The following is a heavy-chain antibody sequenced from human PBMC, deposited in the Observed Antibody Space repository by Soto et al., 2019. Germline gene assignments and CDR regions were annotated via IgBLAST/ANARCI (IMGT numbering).Heavy chain of an antibody. CDR2: ISAYNGNT. CDR3: AIPRIAVAGEEGFDY. V-gene: IGHV1-18*04. D-gene: IGHD6-19*01. Sequence: SAKVSCKATGYSFTSYGSSWVRQAPGQGLEWMGWISAYNGNTNYAQKLQGRVTMTTDTSTSTAYMELRSLRSDDTAVYYCAIPRIAVAGEEGFDYWGQGTLVTVSS. CDR1: GYSFTSYG. J-gene: IGHJ4*02.